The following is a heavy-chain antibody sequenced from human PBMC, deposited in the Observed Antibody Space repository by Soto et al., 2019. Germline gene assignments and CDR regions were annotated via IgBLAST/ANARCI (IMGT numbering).Heavy chain of an antibody. V-gene: IGHV1-18*01. CDR1: GYTFTTYG. CDR2: ISTYNGNT. D-gene: IGHD2-15*01. J-gene: IGHJ4*02. Sequence: QVQLVQSGAEVKKPGASVKVSCKASGYTFTTYGITWVRQAPGQGLEWMGWISTYNGNTTYPQKLQGRVTMTTDTSTSTAYMELRSLRSDDTAVYYCARERYCIGGGCSLDCWGQGTLVTVSS. CDR3: ARERYCIGGGCSLDC.